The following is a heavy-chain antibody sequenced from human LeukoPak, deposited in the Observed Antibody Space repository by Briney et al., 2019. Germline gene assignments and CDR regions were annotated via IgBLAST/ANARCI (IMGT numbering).Heavy chain of an antibody. D-gene: IGHD3-22*01. CDR3: ARGYYYDSSGPEDY. J-gene: IGHJ4*02. CDR1: GFTFSRYW. CDR2: INSDGSST. Sequence: GGSLRLSCAASGFTFSRYWMHWVRQAPGKGLGGVSRINSDGSSTIYADSVKGRFTISRDNAKNTLYLQMNSLRAEDTAVYYCARGYYYDSSGPEDYWGQGTLVTVSS. V-gene: IGHV3-74*01.